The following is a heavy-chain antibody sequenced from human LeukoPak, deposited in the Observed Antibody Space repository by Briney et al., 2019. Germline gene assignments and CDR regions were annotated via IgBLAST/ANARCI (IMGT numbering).Heavy chain of an antibody. CDR1: GYTFTGHY. V-gene: IGHV1-2*06. CDR2: INPNSGGT. J-gene: IGHJ2*01. Sequence: ASVKVSCKASGYTFTGHYMHWVRQALGQGLEWMGRINPNSGGTNYAQKFQGRVTMTRDTSISTAYMELSRLRSDDTAVYYCARENEHIVVVTATHYWYFDLWGRGTLVTVSS. D-gene: IGHD2-21*02. CDR3: ARENEHIVVVTATHYWYFDL.